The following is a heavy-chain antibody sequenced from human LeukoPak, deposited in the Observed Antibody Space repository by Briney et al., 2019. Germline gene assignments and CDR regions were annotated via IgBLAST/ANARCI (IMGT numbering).Heavy chain of an antibody. J-gene: IGHJ4*02. D-gene: IGHD3-16*01. V-gene: IGHV1-2*02. CDR2: INPNSGGT. CDR1: GYTFTGYY. Sequence: ASVKVSCKASGYTFTGYYMHWVRQAPGQGLEWMGWINPNSGGTNYAQKFQGRVTMTRDTSISTAYMELSRLRSDDTAVYYCARTRYVGELFDYWGQGTLVTVSS. CDR3: ARTRYVGELFDY.